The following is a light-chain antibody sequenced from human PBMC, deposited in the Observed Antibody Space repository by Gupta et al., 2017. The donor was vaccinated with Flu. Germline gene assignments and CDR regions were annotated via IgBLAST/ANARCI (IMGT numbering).Light chain of an antibody. CDR3: QQYNSYVT. J-gene: IGKJ4*01. V-gene: IGKV1-5*03. CDR1: QRISSC. CDR2: KAS. Sequence: SPSTLSASVGDRVTITWRASQRISSCLAWYQQKPGTAPKLLIYKASNLEIGVPSRFSGSGSGTEFTLTISSLQPDDFATYYCQQYNSYVTFGGGTKVEIK.